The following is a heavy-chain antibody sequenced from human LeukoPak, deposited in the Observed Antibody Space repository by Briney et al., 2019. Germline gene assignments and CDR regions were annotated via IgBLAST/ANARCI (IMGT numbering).Heavy chain of an antibody. D-gene: IGHD6-6*01. J-gene: IGHJ6*03. Sequence: PGGSLRLSCAVSGFTFSSYGMHWVRQAPGKGLEWVAFIRYDGSNKYYADSVKGRFTISRDNSKNTLYLQMNSLRAEDTAVYYCAKAPTLAARPPYYYYYMDVWGKGTTVTVSS. V-gene: IGHV3-30*02. CDR2: IRYDGSNK. CDR3: AKAPTLAARPPYYYYYMDV. CDR1: GFTFSSYG.